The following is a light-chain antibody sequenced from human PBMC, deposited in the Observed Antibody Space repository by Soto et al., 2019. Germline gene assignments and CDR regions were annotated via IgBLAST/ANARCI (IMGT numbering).Light chain of an antibody. V-gene: IGLV2-14*01. Sequence: QSALTQPASVSGSPGQSITISCTGTSSDVGCYNYVSWYQQHPGKAPKLMIYDVSNRPSGVSNRFSGSKSGNTASLIISGLQAEDEADYYCSSYTSSSTLIFGGGTKLTVL. CDR2: DVS. CDR1: SSDVGCYNY. CDR3: SSYTSSSTLI. J-gene: IGLJ2*01.